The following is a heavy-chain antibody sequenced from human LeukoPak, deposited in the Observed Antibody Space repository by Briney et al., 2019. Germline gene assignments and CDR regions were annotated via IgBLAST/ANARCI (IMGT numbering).Heavy chain of an antibody. CDR2: IYHSGST. CDR1: GYSISSGYY. D-gene: IGHD3-10*01. Sequence: PSETLSRTCTVSGYSISSGYYWGWIRQPPGKGLEWIGSIYHSGSTYYNPSLKSPVTISVDTSKNQFSLKLSSVTAADTAVYYCARFFGELSHYFDYWGQGTLVTVSS. CDR3: ARFFGELSHYFDY. V-gene: IGHV4-38-2*02. J-gene: IGHJ4*02.